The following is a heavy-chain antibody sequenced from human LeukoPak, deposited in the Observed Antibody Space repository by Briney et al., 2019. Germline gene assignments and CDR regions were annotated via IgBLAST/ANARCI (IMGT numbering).Heavy chain of an antibody. CDR3: ARVRQRAAGQYFDY. Sequence: GASVKVSCKASGYTFTSYGISWVRQAPGQGLEWMGRISAYNGNTNYAQKLQGRVTMTTDTSTSTAYMELRSLRSDDTAVYYCARVRQRAAGQYFDYWGQGTLVTVSS. V-gene: IGHV1-18*01. D-gene: IGHD6-25*01. J-gene: IGHJ4*02. CDR1: GYTFTSYG. CDR2: ISAYNGNT.